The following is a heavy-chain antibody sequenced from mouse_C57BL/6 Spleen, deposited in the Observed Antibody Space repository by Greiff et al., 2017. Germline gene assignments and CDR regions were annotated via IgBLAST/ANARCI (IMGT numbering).Heavy chain of an antibody. CDR1: GYTFTGYA. CDR3: TRWDYVSSAYWYFDV. J-gene: IGHJ1*03. Sequence: QVQLQQSGAELVRPGASVTLSCQASGYTFTGYAMHWVKQTPVHGLEWIGAIDPGTGGPAYTQKFKGKAILTADKSSSTAYMELRSLPSDDSAVYYCTRWDYVSSAYWYFDVWGTGTTVTVSS. CDR2: IDPGTGGP. V-gene: IGHV1-15*01. D-gene: IGHD1-1*01.